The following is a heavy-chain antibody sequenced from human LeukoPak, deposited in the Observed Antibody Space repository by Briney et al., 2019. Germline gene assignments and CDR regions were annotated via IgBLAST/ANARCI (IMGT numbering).Heavy chain of an antibody. CDR1: GFTFSSYG. CDR3: AKDHKYRIAAAGRGWYFDY. V-gene: IGHV3-30*02. CDR2: IRYDGSNK. D-gene: IGHD6-13*01. Sequence: GGSLRLSCAASGFTFSSYGMHWVRQAPGKGLEWVAFIRYDGSNKYYADSVKGRFTISRDNSENTLYLQMNSLRAEDTAVYYCAKDHKYRIAAAGRGWYFDYWGQGTLVTVSS. J-gene: IGHJ4*02.